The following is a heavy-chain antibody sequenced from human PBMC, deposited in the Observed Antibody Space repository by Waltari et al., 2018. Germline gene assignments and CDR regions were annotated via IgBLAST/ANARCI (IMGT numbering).Heavy chain of an antibody. Sequence: EVQLLESGGGLVQPGGSLRLSCAASGFTFSSYAMRWVRQAPGKGLDGISGISGSGGSTYSADSVKGRFTISRDNSKNTLYLQMNSLRAEDTAVYYCAKDAGAPNFDYWGQGTLVTVSS. CDR2: ISGSGGST. CDR1: GFTFSSYA. CDR3: AKDAGAPNFDY. D-gene: IGHD1-26*01. J-gene: IGHJ4*02. V-gene: IGHV3-23*01.